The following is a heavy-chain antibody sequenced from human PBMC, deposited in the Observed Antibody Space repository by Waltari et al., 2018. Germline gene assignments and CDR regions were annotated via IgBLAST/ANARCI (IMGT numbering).Heavy chain of an antibody. D-gene: IGHD7-27*01. Sequence: QVQLQQSGPGLVKPSQTLSLTCAISGATISSSTAAWSWIRQSPSRGLEWLGRTYYRSKWYNDYAVSVKSRITINPDTSKNQFSLQLNSVTPEDTAVYYCARVLPPVTGDDAFDIWGQGTMVTVSS. CDR3: ARVLPPVTGDDAFDI. CDR1: GATISSSTAA. CDR2: TYYRSKWYN. V-gene: IGHV6-1*01. J-gene: IGHJ3*02.